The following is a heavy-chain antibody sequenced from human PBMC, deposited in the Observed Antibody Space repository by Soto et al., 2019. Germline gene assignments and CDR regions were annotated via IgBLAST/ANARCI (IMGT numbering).Heavy chain of an antibody. Sequence: TRPHTNTVSAGSLRRGGYYWCWIRQHPGKGLEWIGYIYYSGSTSYTPSLKSRVTIPVDTSKNPFSLKLSSVTAADTAVYYCARDGITGTTTNAFDIWGQGPMVT. J-gene: IGHJ3*02. CDR3: ARDGITGTTTNAFDI. V-gene: IGHV4-31*03. D-gene: IGHD1-7*01. CDR1: AGSLRRGGYY. CDR2: IYYSGST.